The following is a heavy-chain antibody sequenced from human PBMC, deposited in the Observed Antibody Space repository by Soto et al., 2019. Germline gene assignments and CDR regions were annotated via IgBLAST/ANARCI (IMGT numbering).Heavy chain of an antibody. CDR1: GGSISSSSYY. CDR2: IYYSGST. Sequence: SETLSLTCTVSGGSISSSSYYWGWIRQPPGKGLEWIGSIYYSGSTYYNPSLKSRVTISVDTSKNQFSLMLSSVTAADTAVYYCATWGNGQNENWFDPWGQGTLVTVSS. D-gene: IGHD3-16*01. V-gene: IGHV4-39*01. CDR3: ATWGNGQNENWFDP. J-gene: IGHJ5*02.